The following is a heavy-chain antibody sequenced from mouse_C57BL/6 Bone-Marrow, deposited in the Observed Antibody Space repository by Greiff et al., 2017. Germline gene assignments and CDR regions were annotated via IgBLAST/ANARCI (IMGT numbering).Heavy chain of an antibody. Sequence: EVQLQQSGAELVRPGASVKLSCTASGFNIKDDYMHWVKQRPEQGLEWIGWIDPENGDTEYAAQFQGKATITADTSSNTAYLQLSSLTSEDTAVYYCTHYGSSPAWFAYWGRGTLVTVSA. CDR2: IDPENGDT. V-gene: IGHV14-4*01. J-gene: IGHJ3*01. CDR3: THYGSSPAWFAY. CDR1: GFNIKDDY. D-gene: IGHD1-1*01.